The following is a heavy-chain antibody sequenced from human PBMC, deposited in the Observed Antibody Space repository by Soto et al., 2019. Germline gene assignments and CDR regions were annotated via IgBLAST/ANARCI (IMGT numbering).Heavy chain of an antibody. CDR1: GYIFVNYG. CDR2: ISPYTGNT. V-gene: IGHV1-18*01. J-gene: IGHJ6*02. Sequence: QVQLVQSEDEVKKPGASVKVSCKASGYIFVNYGIAWVRHAPGQGLEWMGWISPYTGNTHSATKIQGRLTMTTDTSTSTADMDLGSLTSDDTAVYYCVMVDNYVTPTPQDVWGQGTTVTVSS. D-gene: IGHD3-16*01. CDR3: VMVDNYVTPTPQDV.